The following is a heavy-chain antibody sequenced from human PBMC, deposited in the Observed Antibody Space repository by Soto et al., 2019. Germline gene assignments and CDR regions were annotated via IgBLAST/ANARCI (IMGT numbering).Heavy chain of an antibody. CDR2: ISYDGSNK. V-gene: IGHV3-30-3*01. Sequence: QVQLVESGGGVVQPGRSLRLSCAASGFTFSSYAMHWVRQAPGKGLEWVAVISYDGSNKYYADSVKGRFTISRDNSKNTLYLQMNSLRAEDTAVYYCARGTYYYGSGLPYHYYYGMDVWGQGTTVTVSS. CDR3: ARGTYYYGSGLPYHYYYGMDV. J-gene: IGHJ6*02. D-gene: IGHD3-10*01. CDR1: GFTFSSYA.